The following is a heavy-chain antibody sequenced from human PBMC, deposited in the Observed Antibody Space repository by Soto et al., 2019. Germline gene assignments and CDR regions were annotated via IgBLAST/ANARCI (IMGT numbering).Heavy chain of an antibody. CDR3: ATSVFP. V-gene: IGHV4-31*03. CDR1: GGSISTGGYY. Sequence: QVQLQESGPGLVKPSKTLSLTCTVSGGSISTGGYYWNWTRQHPGKGLEWIGYFYYSGSTYYNPSLKSRVTISVNTSNNQFSLKLSSVTAADTAVYYCATSVFPWGQGTLVTVSS. J-gene: IGHJ5*02. CDR2: FYYSGST.